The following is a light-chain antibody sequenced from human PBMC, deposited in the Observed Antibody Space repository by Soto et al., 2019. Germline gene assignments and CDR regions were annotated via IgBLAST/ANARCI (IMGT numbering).Light chain of an antibody. Sequence: QSVLTQPRSVSGSPGQSVTISCTGSSSDVGGHNYVSWFQQHPGKAPKLMIYDVTKRPSGVPDRFSGSKSGYTASLTISGLQAEDEADYYCCSYTGSYTFLVFGGGTKVTVL. CDR3: CSYTGSYTFLV. V-gene: IGLV2-11*01. CDR2: DVT. J-gene: IGLJ2*01. CDR1: SSDVGGHNY.